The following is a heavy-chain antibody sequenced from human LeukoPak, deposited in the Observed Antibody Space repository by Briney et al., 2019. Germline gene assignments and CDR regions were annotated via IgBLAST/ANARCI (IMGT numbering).Heavy chain of an antibody. J-gene: IGHJ4*02. CDR1: GFTVSNNY. D-gene: IGHD3-9*01. V-gene: IGHV3-53*01. CDR2: IYSGGNT. Sequence: GGSLRLSCAASGFTVSNNYMNWVRQAPGKGLEWVSVIYSGGNTYYADSVKGRFTISRDSSKNTLYLQMNSLSAEDTAVYYCARGTYDILTGYYIHSFDYWGQGTLVTVSS. CDR3: ARGTYDILTGYYIHSFDY.